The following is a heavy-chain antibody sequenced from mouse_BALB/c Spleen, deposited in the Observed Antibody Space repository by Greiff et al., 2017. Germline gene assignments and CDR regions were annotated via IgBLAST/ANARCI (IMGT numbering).Heavy chain of an antibody. CDR1: GFTFSDYG. V-gene: IGHV5-15*02. CDR2: ISNLAYSI. J-gene: IGHJ2*01. Sequence: EVMLVESGGGLVQPGGSRKLSCAASGFTFSDYGMAWVRQAPGKGPEWVAFISNLAYSIYYADTVTGRFTISRENAKNTLYLEMSSLRSEDTAMYYCARRGNWDVGDYFDYWGQGTTLTVSS. CDR3: ARRGNWDVGDYFDY. D-gene: IGHD4-1*01.